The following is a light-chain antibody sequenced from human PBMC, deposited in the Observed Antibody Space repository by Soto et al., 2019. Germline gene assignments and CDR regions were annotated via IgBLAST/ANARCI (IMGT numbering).Light chain of an antibody. Sequence: QSVLTQPRSVSGTPGQSVAISCTGTSSDIGAYDYVSWYRQHPGQAPNLLIYDVNKRPSGVPDRFFGSKSGHTASLTISGLQADDEADYYCCSYAGSRFVFGTGTKVTVL. CDR1: SSDIGAYDY. V-gene: IGLV2-11*01. CDR2: DVN. J-gene: IGLJ1*01. CDR3: CSYAGSRFV.